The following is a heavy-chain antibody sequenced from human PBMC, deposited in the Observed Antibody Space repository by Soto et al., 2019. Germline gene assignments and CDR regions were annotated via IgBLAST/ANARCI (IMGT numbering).Heavy chain of an antibody. D-gene: IGHD6-19*01. Sequence: QITLKESGPTLVKPTQTLTLTCTFSGFSLTTPGVGVAWIRRPPGRALEWLALIYWDGDKRYSLSLKNRLTITKDTSKNQVVLTMTNMDSVDAATYYCAHMPHEKWVVVFDYSGQGTLVTVSS. CDR2: IYWDGDK. CDR3: AHMPHEKWVVVFDY. CDR1: GFSLTTPGVG. J-gene: IGHJ4*02. V-gene: IGHV2-5*02.